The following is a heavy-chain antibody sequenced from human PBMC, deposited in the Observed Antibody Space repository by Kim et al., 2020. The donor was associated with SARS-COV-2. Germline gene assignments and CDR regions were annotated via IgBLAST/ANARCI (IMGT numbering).Heavy chain of an antibody. D-gene: IGHD1-26*01. CDR3: AREPSGTYCGWFDP. J-gene: IGHJ5*02. Sequence: ADSVKGRFTISRDNSKDTLFLQMNSLRPEDTAVYYCAREPSGTYCGWFDPWGQGTLVTVSS. V-gene: IGHV3-30*01.